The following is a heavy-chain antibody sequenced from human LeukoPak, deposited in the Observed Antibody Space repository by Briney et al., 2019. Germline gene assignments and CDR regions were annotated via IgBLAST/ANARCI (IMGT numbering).Heavy chain of an antibody. CDR3: ARDIFYGSGNPHKGNIFDY. CDR1: GFTFNDYA. CDR2: INWNIDTI. V-gene: IGHV3-9*01. Sequence: SGGSLRLSCAASGFTFNDYAMHWVRQAPGKGLEWVSGINWNIDTIGYADSVKGRFTISRDNAKNSLYLQMNSLTAEDTAFYYCARDIFYGSGNPHKGNIFDYWGQGALVIVSS. J-gene: IGHJ4*02. D-gene: IGHD3-10*01.